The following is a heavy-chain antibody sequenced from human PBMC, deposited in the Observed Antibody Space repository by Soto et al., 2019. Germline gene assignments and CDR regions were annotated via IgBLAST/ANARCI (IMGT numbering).Heavy chain of an antibody. CDR1: GGSINNSY. Sequence: SATLSSNCTVSGGSINNSYCSWIRQPAGKGLEWIGRIYSSGTTDYNPSLKSRVTMSVDTSKTQCFLKLNSVTAADTAVYYCARAIRGAWFDPWGQGALVTVSS. V-gene: IGHV4-4*07. CDR3: ARAIRGAWFDP. CDR2: IYSSGTT. J-gene: IGHJ5*02. D-gene: IGHD1-26*01.